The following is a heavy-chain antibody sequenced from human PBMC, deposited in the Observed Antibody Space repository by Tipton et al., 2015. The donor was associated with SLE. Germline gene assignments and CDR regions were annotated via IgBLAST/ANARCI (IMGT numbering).Heavy chain of an antibody. V-gene: IGHV3-30*03. CDR2: ISYDGSNK. Sequence: RSLRLSCAASGFTFSNYVMSWVRQAPGKGLEWVAVISYDGSNKYYADSVKGRFTISRDNSKNTLYLQMNSLRAEDTAVYHCARAGLGSAYYYNYWGQGTLVTVSS. CDR3: ARAGLGSAYYYNY. J-gene: IGHJ4*02. D-gene: IGHD3-22*01. CDR1: GFTFSNYV.